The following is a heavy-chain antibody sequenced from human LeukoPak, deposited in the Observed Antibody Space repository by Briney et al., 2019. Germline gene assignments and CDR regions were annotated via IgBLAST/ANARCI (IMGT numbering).Heavy chain of an antibody. D-gene: IGHD3-10*01. V-gene: IGHV5-51*01. Sequence: GESLKISCQASGYSFTSSWIGWARPMPGKGLEWMAIINPGDSDTRYSPSFQGQVTISADKSISTVYLQWGSLKASDTAMYYCARQPGAGWFDPWGQGTLVTISS. CDR2: INPGDSDT. CDR1: GYSFTSSW. CDR3: ARQPGAGWFDP. J-gene: IGHJ5*02.